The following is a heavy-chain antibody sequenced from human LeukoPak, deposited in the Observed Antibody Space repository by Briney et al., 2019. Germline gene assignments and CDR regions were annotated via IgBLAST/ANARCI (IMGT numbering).Heavy chain of an antibody. V-gene: IGHV3-21*01. CDR2: ISSSSSYI. CDR1: GFTFSSYS. D-gene: IGHD2-15*01. J-gene: IGHJ4*02. CDR3: ARAFALRYFDY. Sequence: GGSLRLSCAASGFTFSSYSMNWVRQAPGKGLEWVSSISSSSSYIYYADSVKGRFTISRDNAKNSLYLQMTSLRAEDTAVYYCARAFALRYFDYWGQGTLVTVSS.